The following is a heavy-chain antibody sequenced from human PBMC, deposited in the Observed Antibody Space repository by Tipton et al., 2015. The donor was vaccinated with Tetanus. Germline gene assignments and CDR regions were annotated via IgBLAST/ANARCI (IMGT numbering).Heavy chain of an antibody. V-gene: IGHV4-59*01. CDR2: VYYTGST. D-gene: IGHD3-10*01. Sequence: LRLSCTVSGGSMSTYYWSWIRQPPGKGLEWIGYVYYTGSTDYNPSLKSRVTISVDTSKSQFSLRLTSVTAADTAVYYCARFLSFGSGTYGARWGQGALVTVSS. J-gene: IGHJ4*02. CDR1: GGSMSTYY. CDR3: ARFLSFGSGTYGAR.